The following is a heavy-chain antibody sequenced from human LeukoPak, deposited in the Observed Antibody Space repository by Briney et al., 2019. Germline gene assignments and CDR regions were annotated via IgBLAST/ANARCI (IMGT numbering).Heavy chain of an antibody. CDR2: IWYDGSNK. V-gene: IGHV3-33*08. D-gene: IGHD6-19*01. J-gene: IGHJ4*02. CDR1: AFTFSSYG. CDR3: ARDAGTSYSSGWYPDY. Sequence: PGGSLRPPSAAPAFTFSSYGMHWVRQAPGKGLEWVAVIWYDGSNKYYADSVKGRFTISGDNSKNTLYLQMNSLRAEDTAVYYCARDAGTSYSSGWYPDYWGQGTLVTVSS.